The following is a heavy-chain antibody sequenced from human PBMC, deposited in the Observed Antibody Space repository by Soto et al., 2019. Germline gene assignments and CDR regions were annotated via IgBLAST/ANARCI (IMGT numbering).Heavy chain of an antibody. J-gene: IGHJ4*02. Sequence: GGSLRLSCAASGFTFSSYAMTWVRQAPGKGLERVSAISGGGGSTYYADSVKGRFTISRDNSRNTLYLQMNSLRAEDTALYYCAKDPYDTSGYFQDYWGQGTLVTVSS. CDR1: GFTFSSYA. D-gene: IGHD3-22*01. CDR3: AKDPYDTSGYFQDY. V-gene: IGHV3-23*01. CDR2: ISGGGGST.